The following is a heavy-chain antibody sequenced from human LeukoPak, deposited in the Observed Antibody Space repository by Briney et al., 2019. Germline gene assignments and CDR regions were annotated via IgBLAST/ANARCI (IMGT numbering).Heavy chain of an antibody. J-gene: IGHJ4*02. V-gene: IGHV4-39*01. CDR3: ARVITVRGVIFDY. D-gene: IGHD3-16*01. CDR1: GGSISSYY. Sequence: SETLSLTCTVSGGSISSYYWGWIRQPPGKGLQWIGSIYYSGSTYYNPSLKSRVTISVDTSKIQFSLKLSSVTAADTAVYYCARVITVRGVIFDYWGQGTLVTVSS. CDR2: IYYSGST.